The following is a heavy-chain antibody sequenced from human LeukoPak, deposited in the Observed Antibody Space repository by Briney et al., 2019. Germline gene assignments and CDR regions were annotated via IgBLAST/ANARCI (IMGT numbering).Heavy chain of an antibody. J-gene: IGHJ3*02. D-gene: IGHD6-13*01. CDR3: ARVPAAGTRAFDI. CDR2: IYTSGST. CDR1: GGSVSSGSYY. V-gene: IGHV4-61*02. Sequence: SQTLSLTCTVSGGSVSSGSYYWSWIRQPAGKGLEWIGRIYTSGSTNYNPSLKSRVTISVDTSKNQFSLKLSSVTAADTAVYYCARVPAAGTRAFDIWGQGTMVTVSS.